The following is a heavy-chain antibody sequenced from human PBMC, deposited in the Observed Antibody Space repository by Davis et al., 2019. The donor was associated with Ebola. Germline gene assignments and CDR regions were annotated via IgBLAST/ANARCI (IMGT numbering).Heavy chain of an antibody. D-gene: IGHD1-26*01. Sequence: GESLKISCAASGFTFSSYGMHWVRQAPGKGLEWVAVISYDGSNKYYADSVKGRFTISRDNSKNTLYLQMNSLRAEDTAVYYCAKDPNTVGADGCWGQGTLVTVSS. J-gene: IGHJ4*02. V-gene: IGHV3-30*18. CDR3: AKDPNTVGADGC. CDR2: ISYDGSNK. CDR1: GFTFSSYG.